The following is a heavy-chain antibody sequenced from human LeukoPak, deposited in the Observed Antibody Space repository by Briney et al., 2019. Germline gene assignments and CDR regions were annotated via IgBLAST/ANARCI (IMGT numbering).Heavy chain of an antibody. CDR1: GYSISIGYY. CDR2: LYHSRST. V-gene: IGHV4-38-2*02. D-gene: IGHD4-17*01. J-gene: IGHJ3*02. Sequence: PSETLSLTCTVSGYSISIGYYWGSIRQPPGTGLEGNGSLYHSRSTYYHPSLKSRVTISVDTSKNQFSLKLSSVTAADTAEYCCPTRVTSLGTFDIWGQGTMVTVSS. CDR3: PTRVTSLGTFDI.